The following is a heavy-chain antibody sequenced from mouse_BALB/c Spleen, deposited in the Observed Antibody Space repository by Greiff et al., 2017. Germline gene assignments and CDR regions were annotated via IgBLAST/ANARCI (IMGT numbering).Heavy chain of an antibody. D-gene: IGHD1-1*01. CDR2: ISSGSSTI. Sequence: VQLKESGGGLVQPGGSRKLSCAASGFTFSSFGMHWVRQAPEKGLEWVAYISSGSSTIYYADTVKGRFTISRDNPKNTLFLQMTSLRSEDTAMYYCARSFYYGSSYGYFDVWGAGTTVTVSS. CDR1: GFTFSSFG. CDR3: ARSFYYGSSYGYFDV. J-gene: IGHJ1*01. V-gene: IGHV5-17*02.